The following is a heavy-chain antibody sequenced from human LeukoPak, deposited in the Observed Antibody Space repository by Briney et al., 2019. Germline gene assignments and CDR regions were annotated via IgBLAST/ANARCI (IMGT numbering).Heavy chain of an antibody. J-gene: IGHJ4*02. CDR2: IYSGGST. Sequence: GGSLRLSCAASGLTVSSNYMSWVRQAPGKGLEWVSVIYSGGSTYYADSVKGRFTISRDNSKNTLYLQMNSLRAEDTAVYYCAADVGDCGGDCFVFDYWGQGALVTVSS. CDR1: GLTVSSNY. D-gene: IGHD2-21*02. CDR3: AADVGDCGGDCFVFDY. V-gene: IGHV3-53*01.